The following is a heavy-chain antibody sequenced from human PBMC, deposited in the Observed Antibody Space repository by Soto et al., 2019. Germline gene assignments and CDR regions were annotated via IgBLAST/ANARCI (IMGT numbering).Heavy chain of an antibody. Sequence: PGGSLRLSCAASGFPFSSYAMGLVRQGPGKGLEWVAVVSIGGSTHYADSVRGRFTISRDNSKNTLSLQMNRLTAEDTAVYFCAKRRGAGGHFDYWGQGALVTVSS. J-gene: IGHJ4*02. V-gene: IGHV3-23*01. CDR3: AKRRGAGGHFDY. D-gene: IGHD2-15*01. CDR1: GFPFSSYA. CDR2: VSIGGST.